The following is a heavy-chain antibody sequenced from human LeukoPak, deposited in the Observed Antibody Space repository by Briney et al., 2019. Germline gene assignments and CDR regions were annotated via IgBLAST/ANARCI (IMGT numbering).Heavy chain of an antibody. V-gene: IGHV3-33*01. CDR3: ARDRYSSMWSVFEY. D-gene: IGHD6-13*01. J-gene: IGHJ4*02. CDR1: GFTFSSFG. CDR2: IWYDGSTK. Sequence: GGSLRLSCAASGFTFSSFGMHWVRQSPGKGLEWVAVIWYDGSTKVYADSVKGRFTISRDNSRNTLSLHVNSLRAEDTAVYYCARDRYSSMWSVFEYWGQGALVTVSS.